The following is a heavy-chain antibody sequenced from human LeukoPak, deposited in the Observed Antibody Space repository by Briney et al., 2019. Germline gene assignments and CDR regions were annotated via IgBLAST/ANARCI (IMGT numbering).Heavy chain of an antibody. J-gene: IGHJ4*02. CDR1: GGSISSYY. V-gene: IGHV4-59*08. CDR3: ARLGHNYYASSALSPIAY. Sequence: PSETLSLTCTVSGGSISSYYWSWIRQPPGKGLEWIGNIYYSGSTNYNPSLKSRITISIDTSKTQFSLKLSSVTAADTAVYYCARLGHNYYASSALSPIAYWGQGTLVTVSS. CDR2: IYYSGST. D-gene: IGHD3-22*01.